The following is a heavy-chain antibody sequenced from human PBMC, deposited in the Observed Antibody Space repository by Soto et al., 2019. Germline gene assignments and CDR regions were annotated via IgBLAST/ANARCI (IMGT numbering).Heavy chain of an antibody. D-gene: IGHD3-3*01. V-gene: IGHV4-34*01. CDR2: INHSGST. CDR1: GGSFSGYY. J-gene: IGHJ6*02. CDR3: ASNSRRVVRHGMDV. Sequence: SETLSLTCAVYGGSFSGYYWSWIRQPPGKGLEWIGEINHSGSTNYNPSLKSRVTISVDTSKNQSSLKLSSVTAADTAVYYCASNSRRVVRHGMDVWGQGTTVTVSS.